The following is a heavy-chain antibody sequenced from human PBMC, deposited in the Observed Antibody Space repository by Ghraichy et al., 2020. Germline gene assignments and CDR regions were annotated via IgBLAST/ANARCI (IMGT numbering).Heavy chain of an antibody. Sequence: GESLNISCAASGFTFSSYAMSWVRQAPGKGLEWVSAISGSGGSTYYADSVKGRFTISRDNSKNTLYLQMNSLRAEDTAVYYCAKTTYYDFWSGYSPFDYWGQGTLVTVSS. J-gene: IGHJ4*02. D-gene: IGHD3-3*01. CDR2: ISGSGGST. V-gene: IGHV3-23*01. CDR3: AKTTYYDFWSGYSPFDY. CDR1: GFTFSSYA.